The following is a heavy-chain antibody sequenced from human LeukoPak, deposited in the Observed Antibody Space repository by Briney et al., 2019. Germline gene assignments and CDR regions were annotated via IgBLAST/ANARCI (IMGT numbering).Heavy chain of an antibody. V-gene: IGHV3-21*01. Sequence: NPGGSLRLSWVYPVFTFRIYSMTRVRQAPGKGLEWVSPISTTSSYIYYADSVKGRFTISRDNAKNSLFLQMNSLRAEDTAVYYCARVSRDYVGSGYDNWGQGTLVTVSS. D-gene: IGHD3-22*01. CDR3: ARVSRDYVGSGYDN. CDR1: VFTFRIYS. J-gene: IGHJ4*02. CDR2: ISTTSSYI.